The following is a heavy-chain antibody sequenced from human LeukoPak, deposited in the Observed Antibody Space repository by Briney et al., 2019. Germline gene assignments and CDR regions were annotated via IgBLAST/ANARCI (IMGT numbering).Heavy chain of an antibody. Sequence: SETLSLTCTVSGGSISSGGYYWSWIRQHPGKGLEWIGYIYYSGSTYYNPSLKSRVTISVDTSKNQFSLKLSSVTAADTAVSYCAQSLASRTYYYYYYMDVWGKGTTVTVSS. CDR1: GGSISSGGYY. D-gene: IGHD2-15*01. J-gene: IGHJ6*03. CDR3: AQSLASRTYYYYYYMDV. V-gene: IGHV4-31*03. CDR2: IYYSGST.